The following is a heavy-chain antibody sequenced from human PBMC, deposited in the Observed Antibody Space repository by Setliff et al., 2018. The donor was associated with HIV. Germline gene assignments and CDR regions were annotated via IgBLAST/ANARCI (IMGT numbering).Heavy chain of an antibody. CDR1: GYTFSTNA. J-gene: IGHJ4*02. D-gene: IGHD3-10*01. CDR3: ARALSYGSGTYSAAGF. CDR2: INAGDDNT. V-gene: IGHV1-3*01. Sequence: ASVKVSCKAFGYTFSTNAIHWVRQAPGQRLEWMGYINAGDDNTRYSEKFQGRVTITRDTSANTAYMELSSLTPEDTAIYFCARALSYGSGTYSAAGFWGQGTLVTVSS.